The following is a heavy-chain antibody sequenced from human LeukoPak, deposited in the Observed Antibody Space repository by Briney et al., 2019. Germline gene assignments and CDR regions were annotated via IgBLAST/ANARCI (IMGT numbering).Heavy chain of an antibody. V-gene: IGHV1-18*01. Sequence: GSSVKVSCKASGGTFSSYAISWVRQAPGQGLEWMGWISPYTTKTNYAQSFQGRVTMTTDTSTSTAYMELRSLRSDDTAVYYCAREGGVGPTAPPDYYSYQMDVWGKGTTVTVSS. CDR2: ISPYTTKT. J-gene: IGHJ6*03. CDR3: AREGGVGPTAPPDYYSYQMDV. CDR1: GGTFSSYA. D-gene: IGHD1-26*01.